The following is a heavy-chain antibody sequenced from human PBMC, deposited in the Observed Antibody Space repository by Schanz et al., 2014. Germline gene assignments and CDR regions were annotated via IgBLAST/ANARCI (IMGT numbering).Heavy chain of an antibody. CDR3: ATDYSGGGCHI. CDR1: GFTVTSYY. CDR2: IYSGDNT. V-gene: IGHV3-66*02. D-gene: IGHD6-19*01. J-gene: IGHJ3*02. Sequence: EVQLVESGGGLVQPGGSLRLSCAASGFTVTSYYMSWVRQAPGKGLEWVSVIYSGDNTYYADSVKGRFTISRDNSKNTVYLQMNSLRAEDTALYFCATDYSGGGCHIWGQGTMVTVSS.